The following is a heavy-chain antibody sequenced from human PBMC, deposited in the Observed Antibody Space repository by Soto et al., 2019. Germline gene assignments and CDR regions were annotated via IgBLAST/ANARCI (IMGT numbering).Heavy chain of an antibody. CDR2: INPTGGST. D-gene: IGHD3-10*01. CDR1: GYSFSSHY. V-gene: IGHV1-46*01. CDR3: QRSWTDYGGTLDP. J-gene: IGHJ5*02. Sequence: QVQLVQSWAEVKKPGSSVRVSCNASGYSFSSHYMPWVKQAPGQGLEWRGIINPTGGSTTYAKKFQGRAPVTADTDTTTGYMESWLLPSADTARYYFQRSWTDYGGTLDPLGQGSLVSVSA.